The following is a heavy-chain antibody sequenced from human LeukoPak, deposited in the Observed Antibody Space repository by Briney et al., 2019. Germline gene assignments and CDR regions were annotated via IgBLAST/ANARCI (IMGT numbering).Heavy chain of an antibody. CDR3: ARRDIVVVPAAIFGAFDI. D-gene: IGHD2-2*02. CDR1: GFTFSSYT. J-gene: IGHJ3*02. Sequence: GGSLRLSCAASGFTFSSYTMKWVRQTPGKGLEWVSSISSSSSYIYQADSVKGRFTISRDNAKNSLYLQMNSLRAEDTALYYCARRDIVVVPAAIFGAFDIWGQGTMVTVSS. V-gene: IGHV3-21*04. CDR2: ISSSSSYI.